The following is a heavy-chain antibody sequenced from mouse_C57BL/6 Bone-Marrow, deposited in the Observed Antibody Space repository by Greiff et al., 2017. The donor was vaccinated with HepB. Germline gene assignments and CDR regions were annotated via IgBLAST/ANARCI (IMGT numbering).Heavy chain of an antibody. CDR1: GYTFTSYG. Sequence: VQLQQSGAELARPGASVKLSCKASGYTFTSYGISWVKQRTGQGLEWIGEIYPRSGNTYYNEKFKGKATLTADKSSSTAYMELRSLTSEDSAVYFCARKGWDDWFAYWGQGTLVTVSA. J-gene: IGHJ3*01. D-gene: IGHD4-1*01. CDR2: IYPRSGNT. CDR3: ARKGWDDWFAY. V-gene: IGHV1-81*01.